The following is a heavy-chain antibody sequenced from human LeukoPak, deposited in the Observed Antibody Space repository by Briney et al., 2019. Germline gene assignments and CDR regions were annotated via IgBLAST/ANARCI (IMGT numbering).Heavy chain of an antibody. CDR1: GFSLSDYW. J-gene: IGHJ6*02. Sequence: GGSLRLSFVASGFSLSDYWMNWVRQAPGKGLEWVSYISSSGSTIYYADSVKGRFTISRDNAKNSLYLQMNSLRAEDTAVYYCARAGIAVAGTRYYYGMDVWGQGTTVTVSS. CDR2: ISSSGSTI. CDR3: ARAGIAVAGTRYYYGMDV. D-gene: IGHD6-19*01. V-gene: IGHV3-11*04.